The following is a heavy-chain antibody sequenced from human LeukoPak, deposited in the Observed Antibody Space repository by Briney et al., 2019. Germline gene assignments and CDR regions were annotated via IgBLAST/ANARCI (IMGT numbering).Heavy chain of an antibody. CDR1: GLTLSSYW. J-gene: IGHJ3*02. V-gene: IGHV3-7*03. Sequence: GGSLRLSCTASGLTLSSYWMIWVRQAPGKGLQWVAKIKQDGSEKYYVDSVKGRFTISRDNAENSLYLQMNSLRAEDTAVYYCAKDRITMIVVVTLDAFDIWGQGTMVTVSS. CDR2: IKQDGSEK. D-gene: IGHD3-22*01. CDR3: AKDRITMIVVVTLDAFDI.